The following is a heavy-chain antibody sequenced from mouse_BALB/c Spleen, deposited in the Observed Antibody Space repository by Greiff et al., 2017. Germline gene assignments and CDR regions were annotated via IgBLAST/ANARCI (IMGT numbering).Heavy chain of an antibody. V-gene: IGHV5-17*02. J-gene: IGHJ4*01. CDR3: ARGPFYAMDY. CDR1: GFTFSSFG. CDR2: ISSGSSTI. Sequence: EVQLQESGGGLVQPGGSRKLSCAASGFTFSSFGMHWVRQAPEKGLEWVAYISSGSSTIYYADTVKGRFTISRDNPKNTLFLQMTSLRSEDTAMYYCARGPFYAMDYWGQGTSVTVSS.